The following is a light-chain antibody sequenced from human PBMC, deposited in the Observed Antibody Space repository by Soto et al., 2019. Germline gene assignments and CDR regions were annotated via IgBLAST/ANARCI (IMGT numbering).Light chain of an antibody. CDR2: EAS. Sequence: EIVLTQSPATLSLSPGDRATLSCRASQSIGIYLAWYQQTPGQSPMLLIYEASNRATGVPPKFSGTGSGTDFTLTISSLESEDFGIYYCQQRSTWPLTFGGGTRVEI. CDR3: QQRSTWPLT. CDR1: QSIGIY. J-gene: IGKJ4*01. V-gene: IGKV3-11*01.